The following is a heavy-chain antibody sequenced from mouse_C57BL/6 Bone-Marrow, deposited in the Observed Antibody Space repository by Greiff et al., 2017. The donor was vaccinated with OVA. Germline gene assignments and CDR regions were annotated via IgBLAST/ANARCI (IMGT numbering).Heavy chain of an antibody. CDR1: GYTFTSYW. CDR2: IYPGNSDT. Sequence: EVKLVESGTVLARPGASVKMSCKTSGYTFTSYWMHWVKQRPGQGLEWIGAIYPGNSDTSYNQKFKGKAKLTAVTSASTAYMELSSLTHEDSAVYYCTREGELGLYAMDYWGQGTSGTVSS. V-gene: IGHV1-5*01. J-gene: IGHJ4*01. CDR3: TREGELGLYAMDY.